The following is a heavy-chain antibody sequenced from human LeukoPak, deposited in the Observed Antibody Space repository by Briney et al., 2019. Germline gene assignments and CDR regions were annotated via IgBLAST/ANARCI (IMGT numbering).Heavy chain of an antibody. Sequence: ASVKVSCKASGYTFTGYYMHWVRQAPGQGLEWMGWINPNSGGTNYAQKFQGRVTMTRDTSISTAYMELSRLRSDDTAVYYCARSLRYFDWLYWEWGQGTLVTVSS. D-gene: IGHD3-9*01. J-gene: IGHJ4*02. CDR1: GYTFTGYY. CDR2: INPNSGGT. V-gene: IGHV1-2*02. CDR3: ARSLRYFDWLYWE.